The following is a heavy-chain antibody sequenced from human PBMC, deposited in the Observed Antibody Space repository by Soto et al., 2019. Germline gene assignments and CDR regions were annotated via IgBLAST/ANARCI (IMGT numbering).Heavy chain of an antibody. CDR1: GFTFSSYA. J-gene: IGHJ4*02. CDR3: ASLYGDYDFDY. V-gene: IGHV3-7*01. CDR2: IKQDGSEK. Sequence: GGSLRLSCVASGFTFSSYAMSWVHQAPGKGLEWVANIKQDGSEKYYVDSVKGRFTISRDNAKNSLYLQMNSLRAEDTAVYYCASLYGDYDFDYWGQGTLVTVSS. D-gene: IGHD4-17*01.